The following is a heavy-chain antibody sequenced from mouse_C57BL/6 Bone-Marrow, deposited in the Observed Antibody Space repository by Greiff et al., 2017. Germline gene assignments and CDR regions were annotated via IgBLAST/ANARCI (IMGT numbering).Heavy chain of an antibody. Sequence: EVKLVESGGGLVKPGGSLKLSCAASGFTFSSYAMSWVRQTPEKRLEWVATISDGGSYTYYPDNVKGRFTISRDNAKNNLYLQMSHLKSEDTAMYDCARGGIRAGFAYWGQGTLVTVSA. J-gene: IGHJ3*01. CDR3: ARGGIRAGFAY. V-gene: IGHV5-4*03. D-gene: IGHD3-3*01. CDR1: GFTFSSYA. CDR2: ISDGGSYT.